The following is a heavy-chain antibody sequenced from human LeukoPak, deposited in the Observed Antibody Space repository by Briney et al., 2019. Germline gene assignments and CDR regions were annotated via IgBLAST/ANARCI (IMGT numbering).Heavy chain of an antibody. CDR1: GYTFITYD. CDR3: ARSAVADTLSAYYFGY. D-gene: IGHD6-19*01. Sequence: ASVTVSCKASGYTFITYDISWVRQAPGQGREWMGWISAYNGNTNYAQKLQGRVTMTTESSTNTAYMELRSLRSDDTAVYYCARSAVADTLSAYYFGYWGQGTLVTVSS. CDR2: ISAYNGNT. J-gene: IGHJ4*02. V-gene: IGHV1-18*01.